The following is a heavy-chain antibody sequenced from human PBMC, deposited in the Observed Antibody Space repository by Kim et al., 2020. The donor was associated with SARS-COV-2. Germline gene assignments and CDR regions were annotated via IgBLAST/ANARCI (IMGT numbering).Heavy chain of an antibody. CDR2: ISGSGGST. CDR3: AKETPWFGDLLYKY. V-gene: IGHV3-23*01. D-gene: IGHD3-10*01. J-gene: IGHJ4*02. CDR1: GFTFNSYA. Sequence: GGSLRLSCAASGFTFNSYAMSWVRQAPGKGLEWVSGISGSGGSTYYADSVKGRFTISRDNSKNTLYLQMNSLRAEDTAVYYCAKETPWFGDLLYKYWGQGTLVTVSS.